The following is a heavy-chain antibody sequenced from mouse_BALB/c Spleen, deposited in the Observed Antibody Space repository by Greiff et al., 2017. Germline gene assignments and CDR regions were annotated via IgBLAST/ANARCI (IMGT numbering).Heavy chain of an antibody. Sequence: VQLQQSGAELVKPGASVKLSCTASGFTFKDSYMHWVKQRPEQGLEWIGRIDPANGNTKYDPKFQGKATITADTSSNTAYLQLSSLTSEDTAVYYCARVRYGNSLDYGGKGTTLTVSS. J-gene: IGHJ2*01. CDR2: IDPANGNT. D-gene: IGHD2-10*02. CDR3: ARVRYGNSLDY. V-gene: IGHV14-3*02. CDR1: GFTFKDSY.